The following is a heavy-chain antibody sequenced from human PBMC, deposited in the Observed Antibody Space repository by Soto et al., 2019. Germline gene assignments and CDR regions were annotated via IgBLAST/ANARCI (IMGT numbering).Heavy chain of an antibody. J-gene: IGHJ3*02. CDR1: GFTFSNYA. Sequence: EVQLLESGGGLVQPGGSLRLSCAASGFTFSNYAMSWVRQAPGKGLQWVSAITGSGRTTYYADSVKGRFTISRDNSKNTLYLQMKSLRAGDTAIYYCAKDVTGTDGWDALDIWGQGTMVTGSS. CDR3: AKDVTGTDGWDALDI. V-gene: IGHV3-23*01. D-gene: IGHD6-19*01. CDR2: ITGSGRTT.